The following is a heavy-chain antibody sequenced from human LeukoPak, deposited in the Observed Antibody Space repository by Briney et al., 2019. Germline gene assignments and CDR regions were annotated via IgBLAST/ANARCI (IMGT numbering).Heavy chain of an antibody. J-gene: IGHJ6*03. CDR3: ARDRFGSSNAYYDYVWGSYRASYYMDA. D-gene: IGHD3-16*02. CDR2: INSDGSST. CDR1: GFTFSSYW. V-gene: IGHV3-74*01. Sequence: PGGSLRLSCAASGFTFSSYWMHWVRQAPGKGLVWVSRINSDGSSTSYADSVKGRFTISRDNAKNTLYLQMNSLRAEDTAVYYCARDRFGSSNAYYDYVWGSYRASYYMDAWGKGTTVTVSS.